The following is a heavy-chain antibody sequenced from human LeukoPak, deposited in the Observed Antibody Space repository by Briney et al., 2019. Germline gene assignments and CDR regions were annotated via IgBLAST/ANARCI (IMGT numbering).Heavy chain of an antibody. CDR3: ARKLYDSGSLIDY. CDR1: GRSFSGYY. Sequence: SETLSLTCAVCGRSFSGYYWRWIRQPPGKGLEWIGEINHSGSTNYNPSLKSRVPLSVETSKNQFSLKLSSVTAADTAVYYCARKLYDSGSLIDYWGEGNLVTVSS. J-gene: IGHJ4*02. V-gene: IGHV4-34*01. CDR2: INHSGST. D-gene: IGHD3-10*01.